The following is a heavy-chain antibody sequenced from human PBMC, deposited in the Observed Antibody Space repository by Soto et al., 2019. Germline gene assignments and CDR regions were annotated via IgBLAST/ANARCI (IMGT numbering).Heavy chain of an antibody. CDR2: FNPSGGTT. V-gene: IGHV1-46*02. J-gene: IGHJ4*02. CDR1: GYTFNTYY. CDR3: ARSRYCSSTTCYLIDY. Sequence: QVQLVQSGAEVKKPGASVKVSCKASGYTFNTYYIHWVRQAPGQGLEWMGMFNPSGGTTNYAQKLQGRVTLTRDTSTSTVYMELSSLRSEDTAIYYCARSRYCSSTTCYLIDYWGQGTLVTVSS. D-gene: IGHD2-2*01.